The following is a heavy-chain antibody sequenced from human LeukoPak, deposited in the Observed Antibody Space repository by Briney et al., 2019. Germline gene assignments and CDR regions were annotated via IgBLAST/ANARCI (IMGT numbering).Heavy chain of an antibody. V-gene: IGHV3-7*01. D-gene: IGHD3-16*01. J-gene: IGHJ6*02. Sequence: GGSLRLSCAASGFTLSDSWMSWVRQAPGKGLEWVANMNQDGSAKDYVDSVKGRFTISRDNARNSLYLQMSSLRAEDTAVCYCATYTHWVAGDVWGQGTTVTVSS. CDR1: GFTLSDSW. CDR2: MNQDGSAK. CDR3: ATYTHWVAGDV.